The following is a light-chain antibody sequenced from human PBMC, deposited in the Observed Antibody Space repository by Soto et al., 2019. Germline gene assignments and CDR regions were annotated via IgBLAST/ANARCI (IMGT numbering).Light chain of an antibody. Sequence: DIQMTQSPSSLSASVADRVTITCRASQSISSYLNWYQQKPGKAPKLLIYAASSLQSGVPSRFSGSGSGTDFTLTIISLQSEDFATYYCQHSYSTRWTFGQGTKVEIK. J-gene: IGKJ1*01. CDR1: QSISSY. V-gene: IGKV1-39*01. CDR3: QHSYSTRWT. CDR2: AAS.